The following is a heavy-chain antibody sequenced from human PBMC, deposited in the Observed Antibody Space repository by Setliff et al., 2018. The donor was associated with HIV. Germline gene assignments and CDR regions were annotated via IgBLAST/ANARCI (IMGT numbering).Heavy chain of an antibody. D-gene: IGHD3-9*01. CDR3: AREPRYIFGAYFYYGMDV. CDR2: IIPSDEST. Sequence: GASVKVSCKTSGYRFTAGYIHWVRQAPGQGLEWMGRIIPSDESTIFAQKFQGRLTMTRDTSTSTAYMELSSLGSEDTAVYYCAREPRYIFGAYFYYGMDVWGQGTTVTVSS. CDR1: GYRFTAGY. V-gene: IGHV1-46*01. J-gene: IGHJ6*02.